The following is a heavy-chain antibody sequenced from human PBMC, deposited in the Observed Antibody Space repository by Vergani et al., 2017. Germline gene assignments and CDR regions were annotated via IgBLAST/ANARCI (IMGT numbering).Heavy chain of an antibody. J-gene: IGHJ5*02. V-gene: IGHV4-61*02. CDR2: IYTSGRT. D-gene: IGHD2-15*01. CDR1: GGSISSGSYY. CDR3: ARVGYCSGGSCYGVGP. Sequence: QVQLQESGPGLVKPSQTLSLTCTVSGGSISSGSYYWSWIRQPAGKGLEWIGRIYTSGRTNYNPSLNSRVTISVDTSKNQFSLKLSSVTAADTAVYYCARVGYCSGGSCYGVGPWGQGTLVTVSS.